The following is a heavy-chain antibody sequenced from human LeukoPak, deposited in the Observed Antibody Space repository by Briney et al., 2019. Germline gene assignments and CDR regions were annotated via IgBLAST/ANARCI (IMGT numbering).Heavy chain of an antibody. D-gene: IGHD2-15*01. CDR3: VSDHCSGGSCPSFDY. V-gene: IGHV1-18*01. Sequence: ASVKVSCKPSGYTFTNYGISWVRQAPGQGLEWMGWIGAYNGDTNYAQKLQGRVTMTTDTSTSTAYMELRSLRSDDTAVYYCVSDHCSGGSCPSFDYWGQGTLVTVSS. CDR1: GYTFTNYG. J-gene: IGHJ4*02. CDR2: IGAYNGDT.